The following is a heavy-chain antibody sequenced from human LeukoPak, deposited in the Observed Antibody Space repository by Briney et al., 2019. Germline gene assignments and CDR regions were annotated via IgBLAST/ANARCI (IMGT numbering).Heavy chain of an antibody. Sequence: PGGSLRLSCAASGYPFSIYWKRWVSHAPGKGLEWVASINQEGSEKYYVASVKGRCSVSRDSAKTYLYLQISSLRAEDAAAYYCVRDGPGGIEARRRYYGMDVWGQGTTVSVSS. CDR2: INQEGSEK. CDR1: GYPFSIYW. J-gene: IGHJ6*02. V-gene: IGHV3-7*05. D-gene: IGHD6-6*01. CDR3: VRDGPGGIEARRRYYGMDV.